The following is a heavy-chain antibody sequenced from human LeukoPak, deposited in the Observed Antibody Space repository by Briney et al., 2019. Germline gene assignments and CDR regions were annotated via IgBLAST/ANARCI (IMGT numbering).Heavy chain of an antibody. J-gene: IGHJ4*02. Sequence: SETLSLTCTVSSASISSGYYYWAWIRQPPGKGLEWTGNIYYSGRTYYSPSLKSRLTITVDTSKTQVSLRLSSVTAADSAVYYCARQRTAGGSYDYWGQGTLVTVSS. V-gene: IGHV4-39*01. D-gene: IGHD1-26*01. CDR1: SASISSGYYY. CDR2: IYYSGRT. CDR3: ARQRTAGGSYDY.